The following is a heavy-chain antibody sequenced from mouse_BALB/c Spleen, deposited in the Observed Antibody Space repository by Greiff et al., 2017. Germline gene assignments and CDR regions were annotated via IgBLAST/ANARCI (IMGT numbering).Heavy chain of an antibody. D-gene: IGHD2-4*01. V-gene: IGHV2-6-7*01. J-gene: IGHJ3*01. CDR3: ATHYDYDEGSFAY. Sequence: QVQLQQSGPGLVAPSQSLSITCTVSGFSLTGYGVNWVRQPPGKGLEWLGMIWGDGSTDYNSALKSRLSISKDNSKSQVFLKMNSLQTDDTARYYCATHYDYDEGSFAYWGQGTLVTVSA. CDR2: IWGDGST. CDR1: GFSLTGYG.